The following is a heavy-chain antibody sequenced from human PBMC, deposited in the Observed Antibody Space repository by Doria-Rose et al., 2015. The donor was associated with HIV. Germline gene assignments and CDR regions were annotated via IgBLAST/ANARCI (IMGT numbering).Heavy chain of an antibody. CDR2: IFSDDES. CDR1: GVSLSSPGMG. J-gene: IGHJ4*02. D-gene: IGHD6-13*01. Sequence: QESGPVLVKPTETLTLTCTVSGVSLSSPGMGVSWIRQPPGKALEWLANIFSDDESSYKTSLKSRLTISRVTSKSQVVLTMTDMDLVDTATYYCARIKSSRWYHKYYFDFWGQGTLVIVSA. CDR3: ARIKSSRWYHKYYFDF. V-gene: IGHV2-26*01.